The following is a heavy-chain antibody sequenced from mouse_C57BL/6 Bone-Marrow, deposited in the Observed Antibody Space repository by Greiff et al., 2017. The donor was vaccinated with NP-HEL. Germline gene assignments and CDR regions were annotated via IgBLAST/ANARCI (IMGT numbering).Heavy chain of an antibody. V-gene: IGHV1-64*01. CDR2: IHPNSGST. D-gene: IGHD1-1*01. CDR1: GYTFTSYW. J-gene: IGHJ4*01. Sequence: VQLQQPGAELVKPGASVKLSCKASGYTFTSYWMHWVKQRPGQGLEWIGMIHPNSGSTNYNEKFKSKATLTVVKSSSTAYMQLSSLTSEDSAVYYCARIPIYYYGSSYWGQGTSVTVSS. CDR3: ARIPIYYYGSSY.